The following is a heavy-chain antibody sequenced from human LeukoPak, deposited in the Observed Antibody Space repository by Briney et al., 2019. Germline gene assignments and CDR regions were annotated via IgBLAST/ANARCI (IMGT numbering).Heavy chain of an antibody. CDR2: TYYRGNT. CDR1: GGSISSDNYS. V-gene: IGHV4-39*07. D-gene: IGHD3-10*01. CDR3: VRATITMALGIPADAFDI. J-gene: IGHJ3*02. Sequence: SETLSLTCAVSGGSISSDNYSWGWIRQPPGKGLEWMVSTYYRGNTYYIPALKSRVTISVETSKKQFSLKLRSVSAADTAVYYCVRATITMALGIPADAFDIWGQGTMVTVSS.